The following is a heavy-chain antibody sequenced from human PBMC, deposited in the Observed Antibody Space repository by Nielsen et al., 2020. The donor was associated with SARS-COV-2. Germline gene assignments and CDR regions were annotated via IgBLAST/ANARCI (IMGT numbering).Heavy chain of an antibody. D-gene: IGHD3-10*01. CDR3: ASQSNTYYYGQAFDI. J-gene: IGHJ3*02. Sequence: GGSLRLSCKGSGYSFTSYWIGWVRQMPGKGLEWMGIIYPGDSDTRYSPSFQGQVTISADKSISTAYLQWSSLKASDTAMYYCASQSNTYYYGQAFDIWGQGTMVTVSS. V-gene: IGHV5-51*01. CDR2: IYPGDSDT. CDR1: GYSFTSYW.